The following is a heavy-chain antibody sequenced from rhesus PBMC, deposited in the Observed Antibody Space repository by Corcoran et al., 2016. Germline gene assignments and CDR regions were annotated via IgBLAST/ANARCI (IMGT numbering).Heavy chain of an antibody. Sequence: EVQLVETGGGLVQPGGSLKLSCAASGFTFSSYGMSWVRQAPGKGLEWVSAINSGVGSTYYADSVKGRFTISRDNSKNTLSLQMNSLRAEDTAVYYCTSEYSNYPYGLDSWGQGVVVTVSS. CDR2: INSGVGST. CDR1: GFTFSSYG. V-gene: IGHV3S5*01. CDR3: TSEYSNYPYGLDS. D-gene: IGHD4-23*01. J-gene: IGHJ6*01.